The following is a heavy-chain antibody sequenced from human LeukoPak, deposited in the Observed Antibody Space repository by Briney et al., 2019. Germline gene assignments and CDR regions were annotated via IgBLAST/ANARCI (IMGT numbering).Heavy chain of an antibody. Sequence: GGSLRLSCAASGFTFSSYWMHWVRQAPGKGLVWVSRINTDGSSTSYADSVKGRFTISRDNAKNTLYLQMNSLRAEDTAVYYCAREGRSTSVWCSGGSCYDFDYWGQGVLVTVSS. CDR1: GFTFSSYW. J-gene: IGHJ4*02. V-gene: IGHV3-74*01. CDR2: INTDGSST. CDR3: AREGRSTSVWCSGGSCYDFDY. D-gene: IGHD2-15*01.